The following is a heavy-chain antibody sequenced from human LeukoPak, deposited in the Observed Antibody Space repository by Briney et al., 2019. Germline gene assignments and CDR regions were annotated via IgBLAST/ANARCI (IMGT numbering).Heavy chain of an antibody. CDR1: GFTFDDYT. D-gene: IGHD6-13*01. J-gene: IGHJ5*02. CDR2: ISWDGGST. Sequence: PGGSLRLSCAASGFTFDDYTMHWVRQAPGKGLEWVSLISWDGGSTYYADSVKGRFTISRDKSKNSLYLQMNSLRTEDTALYYCAKGVIAAARGWFDPWGQGTLVTVSS. V-gene: IGHV3-43*01. CDR3: AKGVIAAARGWFDP.